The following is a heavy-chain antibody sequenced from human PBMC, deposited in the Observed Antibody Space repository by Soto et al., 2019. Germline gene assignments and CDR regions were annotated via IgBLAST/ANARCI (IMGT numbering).Heavy chain of an antibody. Sequence: SETLALTCKVSGDSVSSGRDFWSWIRQHPGMALEWIGYISYSGTTYYTPSLRSRVSISIDTSQNQFSLRLDSVTAADTAVYYCARGRPMLGAKTFFDYWGQGTRVTVSS. CDR3: ARGRPMLGAKTFFDY. J-gene: IGHJ4*02. D-gene: IGHD1-26*01. V-gene: IGHV4-31*03. CDR1: GDSVSSGRDF. CDR2: ISYSGTT.